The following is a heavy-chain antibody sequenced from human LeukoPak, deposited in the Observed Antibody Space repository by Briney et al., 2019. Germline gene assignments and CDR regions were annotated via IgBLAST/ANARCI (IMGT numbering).Heavy chain of an antibody. D-gene: IGHD1-26*01. V-gene: IGHV3-30*02. J-gene: IGHJ6*03. CDR3: AKASVGATDYYYYYMDV. Sequence: PGGSLRLSCAASGFTFSSYGMHWVRQAPGKGLEWVAFIRYDGSNKYYADSVKGRFTISTDNSKNTLYLQMNSLRAEATAVYYCAKASVGATDYYYYYMDVWGKGTTVIVSS. CDR2: IRYDGSNK. CDR1: GFTFSSYG.